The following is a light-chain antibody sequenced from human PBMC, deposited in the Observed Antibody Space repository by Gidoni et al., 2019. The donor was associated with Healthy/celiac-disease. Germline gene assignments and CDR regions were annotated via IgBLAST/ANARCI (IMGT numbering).Light chain of an antibody. V-gene: IGKV3-15*01. CDR1: RSVSSN. Sequence: EIVITQSPATLSVSPGESATLSCRASRSVSSNLAWYQQKPGQAPRLLIYGASTRATGIPARFSGSGSGTEFTLTISSLQSEDFAVYYCQQYNNWPPTFGQGTKVEIK. CDR2: GAS. J-gene: IGKJ1*01. CDR3: QQYNNWPPT.